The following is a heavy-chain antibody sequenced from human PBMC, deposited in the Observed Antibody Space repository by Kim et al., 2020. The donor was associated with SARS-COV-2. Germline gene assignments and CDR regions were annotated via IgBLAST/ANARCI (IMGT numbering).Heavy chain of an antibody. V-gene: IGHV3-21*01. CDR3: ARDHIRYSSSWYGGV. D-gene: IGHD6-13*01. Sequence: GGSLRLSCAASGFTFSSYSMNWVRQAPGKGLEWVSSISSSSSYIYYADSVKGRFTISRDNAKNSLYLQMNSLRAEDTAVYYCARDHIRYSSSWYGGVWGQGTTVTVSS. J-gene: IGHJ6*02. CDR1: GFTFSSYS. CDR2: ISSSSSYI.